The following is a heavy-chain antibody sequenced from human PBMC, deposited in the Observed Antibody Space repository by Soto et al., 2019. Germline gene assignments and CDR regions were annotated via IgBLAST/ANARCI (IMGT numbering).Heavy chain of an antibody. V-gene: IGHV3-30-3*01. Sequence: GWSLRLSCAASGFTFSSYAMHWVRQAPGKGLEWVAVISYDGSNKYYADSVKGRFTISRDNSKNTLYLQMNSLRAEDTAVYYCAGGHVDKALGGLYYLGYWGQGYLVTVSS. J-gene: IGHJ4*02. D-gene: IGHD5-18*01. CDR1: GFTFSSYA. CDR2: ISYDGSNK. CDR3: AGGHVDKALGGLYYLGY.